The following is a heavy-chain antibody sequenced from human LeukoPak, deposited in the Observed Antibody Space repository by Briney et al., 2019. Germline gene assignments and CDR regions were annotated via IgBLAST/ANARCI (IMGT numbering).Heavy chain of an antibody. CDR1: GFTFSSYS. Sequence: GGSLRLSCAASGFTFSSYSMNWVRQAPGKGLEWVSSITSSSTYIYYADSVKGRFTISRDNAKNSLCLQMNSLRAEDTAVYYCAREVDPTFDYWGQGTLVTVSS. V-gene: IGHV3-21*01. J-gene: IGHJ4*02. CDR2: ITSSSTYI. CDR3: AREVDPTFDY.